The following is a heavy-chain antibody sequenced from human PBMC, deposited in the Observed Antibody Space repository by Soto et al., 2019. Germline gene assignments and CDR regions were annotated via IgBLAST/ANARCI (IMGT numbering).Heavy chain of an antibody. CDR3: ARTQTGTTVWEDY. J-gene: IGHJ4*02. CDR2: ISSSSSTI. V-gene: IGHV3-48*01. D-gene: IGHD1-7*01. CDR1: GFTFSSYS. Sequence: GGSLRLSCAASGFTFSSYSMNWVRQAPGKGLEWVSYISSSSSTIYYADSVKGRFTISRDNAKNSLYLQMNSLRAEDTAVYYCARTQTGTTVWEDYWGQGTLVTVSS.